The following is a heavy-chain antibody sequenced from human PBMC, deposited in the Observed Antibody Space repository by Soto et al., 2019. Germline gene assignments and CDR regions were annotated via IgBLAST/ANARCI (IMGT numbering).Heavy chain of an antibody. V-gene: IGHV3-30-3*01. CDR2: IAYDGSNK. CDR3: ARAMGWELLGSFDY. D-gene: IGHD1-26*01. Sequence: QVQLVESGGGVVQPGRSLRLSCAASGFTFSSYAMHWVRQAPGKGLAWVAVIAYDGSNKYYADSVKGRFTISRDNSKNPLYLQMNSLRAEDTAVYYCARAMGWELLGSFDYWGQGTLVTVSS. CDR1: GFTFSSYA. J-gene: IGHJ4*02.